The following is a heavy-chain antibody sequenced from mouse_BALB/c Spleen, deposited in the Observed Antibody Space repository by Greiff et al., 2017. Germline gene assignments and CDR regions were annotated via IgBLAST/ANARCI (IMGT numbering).Heavy chain of an antibody. CDR3: ARRGEGDYFDY. J-gene: IGHJ2*01. V-gene: IGHV5-12-1*01. CDR2: ISSGGGST. Sequence: DVMLVESGGGLVKPGGSLKLSCAASGFAFSSYDMSWVRQTPEKRLEWVAYISSGGGSTYYPDTVKGRFTISRDNAKNTLYLQMSSLKSEDTAMYYCARRGEGDYFDYWGQGTTLTVSS. CDR1: GFAFSSYD.